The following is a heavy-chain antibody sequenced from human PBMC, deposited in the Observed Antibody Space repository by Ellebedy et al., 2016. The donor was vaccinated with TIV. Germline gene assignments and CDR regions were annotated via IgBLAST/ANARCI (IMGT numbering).Heavy chain of an antibody. V-gene: IGHV3-30*04. CDR2: ISYDGKNK. CDR1: GFIFSSFA. J-gene: IGHJ4*02. Sequence: GGSLRLSRAASGFIFSSFAMFWVRQAPGKGLEWVAVISYDGKNKFYADSVKGRFSLSRDTSQNTVFLQMDSLTTEDTAVYYCARGPSASAYLDSWGQGALVIVSS. CDR3: ARGPSASAYLDS.